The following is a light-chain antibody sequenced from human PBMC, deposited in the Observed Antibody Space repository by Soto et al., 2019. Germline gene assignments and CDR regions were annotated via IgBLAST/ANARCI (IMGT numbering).Light chain of an antibody. Sequence: DIQRTQSTSTMSSSVGYRITTTRRDSQSVSRRLAWYQQKPGKAPKLLIYDASSLQSGVPSRFSGSGFGTEFTLTISSLRPGDFATYYCQQYSSRSTFGQGTKVDIK. V-gene: IGKV1-5*01. J-gene: IGKJ1*01. CDR2: DAS. CDR3: QQYSSRST. CDR1: QSVSRR.